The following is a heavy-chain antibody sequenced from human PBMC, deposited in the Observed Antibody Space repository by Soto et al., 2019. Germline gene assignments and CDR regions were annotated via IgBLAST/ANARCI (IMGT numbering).Heavy chain of an antibody. J-gene: IGHJ3*02. CDR3: TRDHDYNGNSESFNN. CDR1: GYSFTSYW. CDR2: IYPYDSNT. Sequence: PGESLKISCKDSGYSFTSYWIAWVRQTPGKGLEWMGIIYPYDSNTRYSPSFQGQVTISADKSVSTAYLQWSSLKASDTAMYFCTRDHDYNGNSESFNNWGQGTMVTVSS. V-gene: IGHV5-51*01. D-gene: IGHD4-4*01.